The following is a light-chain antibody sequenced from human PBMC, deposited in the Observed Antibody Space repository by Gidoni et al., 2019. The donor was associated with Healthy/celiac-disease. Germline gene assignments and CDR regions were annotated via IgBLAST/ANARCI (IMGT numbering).Light chain of an antibody. J-gene: IGKJ2*01. V-gene: IGKV1-16*02. CDR3: QQYNSYPYP. CDR1: QGISNY. Sequence: DIQLTQSPSSLSASVGDRVTITCRASQGISNYFAWFQHKPGKAPKSLIYAASSLQSGVPSQVRGSGSGTDFALTISSLQPEHFAIYYCQQYNSYPYPCXQXTKLEIK. CDR2: AAS.